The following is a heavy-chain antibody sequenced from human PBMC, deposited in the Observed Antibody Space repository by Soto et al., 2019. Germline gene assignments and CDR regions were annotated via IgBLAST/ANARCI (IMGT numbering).Heavy chain of an antibody. J-gene: IGHJ4*02. Sequence: QMQLQESGPGLVKPSQTLSLTCNVSGGSISSGTSYWTWIRQHPGEGLEWIGHIYFTGATYSNPSLKSRLTMSADTSKNQFSLKLTSVTAADTATYYCASIPRRGYSYGIDYWGQGTLVTVSS. CDR2: IYFTGAT. CDR3: ASIPRRGYSYGIDY. V-gene: IGHV4-31*03. D-gene: IGHD2-21*02. CDR1: GGSISSGTSY.